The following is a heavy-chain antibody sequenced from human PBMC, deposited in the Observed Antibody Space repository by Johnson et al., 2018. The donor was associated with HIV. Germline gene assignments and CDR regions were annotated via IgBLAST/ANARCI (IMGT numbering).Heavy chain of an antibody. Sequence: VQLVESGGGLIQPGGSLRLSCAASGFTVSSNYMSWVRQAPGKGLEWVSVIYSGGSTYYADSVRGRFTISRDKAKYTVDLQMNSLRVEDTAVYYCAKVDCGGDTCAGYDPFDLWGQGTLVTVSS. J-gene: IGHJ3*01. CDR3: AKVDCGGDTCAGYDPFDL. CDR2: IYSGGST. V-gene: IGHV3-53*01. CDR1: GFTVSSNY. D-gene: IGHD2-21*01.